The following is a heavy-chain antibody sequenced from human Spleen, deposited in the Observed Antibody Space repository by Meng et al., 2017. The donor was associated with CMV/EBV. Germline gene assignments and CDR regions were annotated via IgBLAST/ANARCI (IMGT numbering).Heavy chain of an antibody. Sequence: GGSLRLSCEASGFTFSSYGMHWVRQAQGKGLEWVAFIRNDGSNVNYADSVKGRFTISRDNSKNTLYLQMNSLRAEDTAVYFCARDRGRYCSSTVCYPDAFDIWGQGTMVTVSS. J-gene: IGHJ3*02. V-gene: IGHV3-30*02. D-gene: IGHD2-2*01. CDR3: ARDRGRYCSSTVCYPDAFDI. CDR1: GFTFSSYG. CDR2: IRNDGSNV.